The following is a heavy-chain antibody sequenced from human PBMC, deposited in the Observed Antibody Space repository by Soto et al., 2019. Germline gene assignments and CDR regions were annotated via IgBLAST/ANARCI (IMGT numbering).Heavy chain of an antibody. J-gene: IGHJ4*02. D-gene: IGHD3-22*01. Sequence: GASVKVSCKASGYTFTSYYMHWVRQAPGQGLEWMGIINPSGGSTSYAQKFQGRVTMTRDTSTSTVYMELSSLRSEDTAVYYCASSPFHSSGYSRWYFDYWGQGTLVTVSS. V-gene: IGHV1-46*01. CDR2: INPSGGST. CDR1: GYTFTSYY. CDR3: ASSPFHSSGYSRWYFDY.